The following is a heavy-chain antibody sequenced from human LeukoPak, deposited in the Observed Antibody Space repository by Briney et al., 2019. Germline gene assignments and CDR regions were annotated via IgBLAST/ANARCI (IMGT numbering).Heavy chain of an antibody. CDR3: ARGGTAMVPYYYYGMDV. V-gene: IGHV3-7*03. J-gene: IGHJ6*02. D-gene: IGHD5-18*01. Sequence: GGSLRLSCAASGLTFSSYWMNWVRQAPGKGLEWVANITQDGSEKYYVDSVKGRFTISRDNAKNSLYLQMNSLRVEDTAVYYCARGGTAMVPYYYYGMDVWGQGTTVTVSS. CDR2: ITQDGSEK. CDR1: GLTFSSYW.